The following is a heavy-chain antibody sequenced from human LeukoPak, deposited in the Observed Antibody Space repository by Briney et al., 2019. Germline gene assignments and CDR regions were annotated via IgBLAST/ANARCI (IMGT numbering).Heavy chain of an antibody. J-gene: IGHJ3*02. D-gene: IGHD3-16*01. Sequence: GGSLRLSCAASTFAVSGKLMSWVRQAPGKGLEWVSIIYSGGNTYYADSVEGRFTISRDNSKNTLYLQMNSLRPEDTAVYYCARGITATFYAFDIWGQGTMVTVSS. CDR2: IYSGGNT. CDR3: ARGITATFYAFDI. CDR1: TFAVSGKL. V-gene: IGHV3-66*02.